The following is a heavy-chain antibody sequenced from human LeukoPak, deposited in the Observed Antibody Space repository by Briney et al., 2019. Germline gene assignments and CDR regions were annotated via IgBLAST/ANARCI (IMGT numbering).Heavy chain of an antibody. Sequence: GGSLRLSCAASAFTLSSYWMSWVRQAPGKGLEWVANIKQDGSEKYSVDSVKGRFTISRDNSKNTLYLQMNSLRAEDTAVYYCAKATYLGYCSSTSCYEFDYWGQGTLVTVSS. V-gene: IGHV3-7*03. CDR1: AFTLSSYW. D-gene: IGHD2-2*01. CDR2: IKQDGSEK. J-gene: IGHJ4*02. CDR3: AKATYLGYCSSTSCYEFDY.